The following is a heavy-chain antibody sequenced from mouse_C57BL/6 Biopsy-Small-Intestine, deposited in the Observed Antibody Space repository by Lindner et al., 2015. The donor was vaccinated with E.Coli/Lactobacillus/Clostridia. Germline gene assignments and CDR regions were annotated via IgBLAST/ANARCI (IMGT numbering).Heavy chain of an antibody. J-gene: IGHJ1*03. CDR1: GYAFSSYW. V-gene: IGHV1-80*01. Sequence: VQLQESGAELVKPGASVKISCKASGYAFSSYWMNWVKQRPGKGLEWIGQIYPGDGDTNYNGKFKGKATLTADKSSSTAYMQLSSLTSGDSAVYFCARGSNWYFDVWGTGTTVTVSS. CDR2: IYPGDGDT. CDR3: ARGSNWYFDV.